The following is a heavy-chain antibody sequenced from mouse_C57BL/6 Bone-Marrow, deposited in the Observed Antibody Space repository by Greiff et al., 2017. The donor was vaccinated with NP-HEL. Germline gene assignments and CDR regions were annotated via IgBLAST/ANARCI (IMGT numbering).Heavy chain of an antibody. V-gene: IGHV1-72*01. CDR1: GYTFTRYW. J-gene: IGHJ1*03. Sequence: VQLQQSGAELVKPGASVKLSCKASGYTFTRYWMHWVKQRPGRGLAWIGRIDPFSGGTKYNEKFTSKATLTVDKPSSTAYMQVSSLTSGAPAVFYGERGGRYWYYDVWGTGTTVTGSS. CDR3: ERGGRYWYYDV. CDR2: IDPFSGGT.